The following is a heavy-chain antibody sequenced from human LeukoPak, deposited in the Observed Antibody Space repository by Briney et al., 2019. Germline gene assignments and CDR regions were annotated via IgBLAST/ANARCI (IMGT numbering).Heavy chain of an antibody. Sequence: SVKVSCKASGFTFTSSAMQWVRQARGQRLEGIGWIVVGSGNTNYAQKFQERVTITRDMSTSTAYMELSSLRSEDTAVYYCAAEDYYDSSGHYRPFDSWGQGTLVTVSS. CDR3: AAEDYYDSSGHYRPFDS. J-gene: IGHJ4*02. D-gene: IGHD3-22*01. V-gene: IGHV1-58*02. CDR1: GFTFTSSA. CDR2: IVVGSGNT.